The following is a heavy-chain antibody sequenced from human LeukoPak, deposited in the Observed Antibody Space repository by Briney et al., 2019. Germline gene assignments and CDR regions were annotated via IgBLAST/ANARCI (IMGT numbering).Heavy chain of an antibody. D-gene: IGHD4-23*01. CDR2: INPDGSRT. Sequence: GGSLRLSCAASGFTFSNYWVHWVRQAPGKGLVWVSRINPDGSRTDYADSVKGRFTISRDNAKNTLYLQMNSLRAEDTAVYFCARDLRGKSDSWGQGTLVTVSS. CDR1: GFTFSNYW. J-gene: IGHJ4*02. V-gene: IGHV3-74*01. CDR3: ARDLRGKSDS.